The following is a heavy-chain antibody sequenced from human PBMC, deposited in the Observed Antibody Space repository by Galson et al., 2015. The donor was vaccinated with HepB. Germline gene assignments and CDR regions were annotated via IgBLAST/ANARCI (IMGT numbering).Heavy chain of an antibody. Sequence: SLRLSCAASGFTFSSYAMHWVRQAPGKGLEWVAVISYDGSNKYYADSVKGRFTISRDNSKNTLYLQMNSLRAEDTAVYYCARETAPPTYYYDSSGYYSWGQGTLVTVSS. CDR3: ARETAPPTYYYDSSGYYS. CDR1: GFTFSSYA. V-gene: IGHV3-30-3*01. CDR2: ISYDGSNK. J-gene: IGHJ4*02. D-gene: IGHD3-22*01.